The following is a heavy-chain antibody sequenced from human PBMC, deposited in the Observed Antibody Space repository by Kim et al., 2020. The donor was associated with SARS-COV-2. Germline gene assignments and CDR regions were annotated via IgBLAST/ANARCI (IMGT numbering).Heavy chain of an antibody. J-gene: IGHJ5*02. CDR3: ARGERPGITMVRGVITKNNWFDP. V-gene: IGHV4-34*01. D-gene: IGHD3-10*01. CDR1: GGSFSGYY. CDR2: INHSGST. Sequence: SETLSLTCAVYGGSFSGYYWSWIRQPPGKGLEWIGEINHSGSTNYNPSLKSRVTISVDTSKNQFSLKLSSVTAADTAVYYCARGERPGITMVRGVITKNNWFDPWGQGTLVTVSS.